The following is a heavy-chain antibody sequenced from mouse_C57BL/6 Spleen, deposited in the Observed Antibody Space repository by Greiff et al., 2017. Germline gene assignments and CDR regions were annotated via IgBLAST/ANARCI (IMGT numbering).Heavy chain of an antibody. J-gene: IGHJ4*01. CDR1: GFSFNTYA. V-gene: IGHV10-1*01. CDR3: VRQGDYLYAMDY. CDR2: IRSKSNNYAT. Sequence: DVHLVESGGGLVQPKGSLKLSCAASGFSFNTYAMNWVRQAPGKGLEWVARIRSKSNNYATYYADSVKDRFTISRDDSESMLYLQMNNLKTEDTAMYYCVRQGDYLYAMDYWGQGTSVTVSS. D-gene: IGHD2-4*01.